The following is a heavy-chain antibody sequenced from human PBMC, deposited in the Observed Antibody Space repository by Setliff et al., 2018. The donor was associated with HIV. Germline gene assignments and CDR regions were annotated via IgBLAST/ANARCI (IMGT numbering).Heavy chain of an antibody. V-gene: IGHV3-20*04. Sequence: PGGSLRLSCAVSGFTFEDYGMSWVRQAPGKGLEWVSGINWNGGSTGYVDSVKGRFTISRDNAKNSLYLQMNSLRAEDMALYYCVRDKWLVPDTFDIWGQGTRVTGSS. J-gene: IGHJ3*02. CDR3: VRDKWLVPDTFDI. CDR2: INWNGGST. CDR1: GFTFEDYG. D-gene: IGHD6-19*01.